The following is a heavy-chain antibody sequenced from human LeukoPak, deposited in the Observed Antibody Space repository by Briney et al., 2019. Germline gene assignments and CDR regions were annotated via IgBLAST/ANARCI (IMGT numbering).Heavy chain of an antibody. J-gene: IGHJ3*02. CDR1: GFSVSNNY. V-gene: IGHV3-53*01. CDR3: ASNLGARNAFDI. D-gene: IGHD1-1*01. CDR2: IYSGGST. Sequence: QPGGSLRLSCAASGFSVSNNYMSWVRQPPGKGLEWVSVIYSGGSTYYADSVKGRFTISRDNSKNTLYLQVNSLRAEDTAVYYCASNLGARNAFDIWGQGTMVTVSS.